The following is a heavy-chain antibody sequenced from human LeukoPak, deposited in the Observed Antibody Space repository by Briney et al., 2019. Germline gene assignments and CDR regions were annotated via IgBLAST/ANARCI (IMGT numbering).Heavy chain of an antibody. CDR1: GFTFSSYA. D-gene: IGHD3-10*01. CDR3: AKDVWDYSGFDY. Sequence: GGSLRLSCAASGFTFSSYAMSWVRQAPGKGLEWVSAISGSGDSTYYADSVKGRFTISRDSSKNTLYLQMNSLRAEGTAVYFCAKDVWDYSGFDYWGQGTLVTVSS. J-gene: IGHJ4*02. V-gene: IGHV3-23*01. CDR2: ISGSGDST.